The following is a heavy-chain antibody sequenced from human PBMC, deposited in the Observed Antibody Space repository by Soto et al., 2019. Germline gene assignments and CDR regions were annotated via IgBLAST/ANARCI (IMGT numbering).Heavy chain of an antibody. CDR3: ARESRYCSGGSCYFLPGIDY. D-gene: IGHD2-15*01. CDR2: IYHSGST. Sequence: PSETLSLTCPFSGGTIISSSYYWGWIRQPPGKGLEWIGYIYHSGSTNYNPSLKSRVTISIDTSKNQFSPILSSVTAADTAVYYCARESRYCSGGSCYFLPGIDYWGQGTLLTVSS. J-gene: IGHJ4*02. V-gene: IGHV4-61*01. CDR1: GGTIISSSYY.